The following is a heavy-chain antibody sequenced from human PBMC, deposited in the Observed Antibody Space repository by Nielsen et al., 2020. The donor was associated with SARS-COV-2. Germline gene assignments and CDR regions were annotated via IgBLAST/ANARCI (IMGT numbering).Heavy chain of an antibody. CDR1: GGSSSGYY. J-gene: IGHJ4*02. Sequence: SETLSLTCAVYGGSSSGYYWSWIRQPPGKGLEWIGEINHSGSTNYNPSLKSRVTISVDTSKNQFSLKLSSVTAADTAVYYCARSVGATTLLDYWGQGTLVTVSS. V-gene: IGHV4-34*01. D-gene: IGHD1-26*01. CDR3: ARSVGATTLLDY. CDR2: INHSGST.